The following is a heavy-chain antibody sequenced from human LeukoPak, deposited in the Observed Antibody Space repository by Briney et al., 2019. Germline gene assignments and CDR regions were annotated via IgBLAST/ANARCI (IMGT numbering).Heavy chain of an antibody. CDR1: GYTFTNYG. CDR3: AKDLTLRGIAEDVFDY. J-gene: IGHJ4*02. V-gene: IGHV1-18*01. D-gene: IGHD6-13*01. CDR2: ISAYNGNT. Sequence: GASVKVSCKASGYTFTNYGISWVRQAPGQGLEWMGWISAYNGNTNYGQKFQGRVTMTTDTSTSTAYMELRSLRSDDTAVYYCAKDLTLRGIAEDVFDYWGQGTLVTVSS.